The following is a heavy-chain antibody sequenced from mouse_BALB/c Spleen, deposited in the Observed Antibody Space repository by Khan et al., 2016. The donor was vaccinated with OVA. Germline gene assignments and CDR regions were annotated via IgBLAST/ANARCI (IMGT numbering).Heavy chain of an antibody. Sequence: QVQLKQSGPGLVAPSQSLSITCTVSGFSLSRYNIHWVRQPPGKGLEWLGMIWGGGGTDYNSNLKSRLSISKDNSKSQVFLKMNSLQSDDTAMYYCARAYYRYDGYYAMDYWGQGTSVTGSS. D-gene: IGHD2-14*01. CDR1: GFSLSRYN. V-gene: IGHV2-6-4*01. CDR3: ARAYYRYDGYYAMDY. CDR2: IWGGGGT. J-gene: IGHJ4*01.